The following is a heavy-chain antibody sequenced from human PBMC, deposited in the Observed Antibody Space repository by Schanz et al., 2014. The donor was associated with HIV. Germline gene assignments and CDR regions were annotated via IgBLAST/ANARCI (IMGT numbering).Heavy chain of an antibody. CDR3: ARGEAITYYYHYYGMDV. CDR2: ISYDGSNK. V-gene: IGHV3-30*03. Sequence: QVYLVESGGGLVKPGGSLRLSCAASGFTFSTYGMHWVRQGPGKGLEWEAFISYDGSNKYYADSVKGRFTISRDNSKKTLYLQMNSLRAEDTAVYYCARGEAITYYYHYYGMDVWGQGTTVTVSS. CDR1: GFTFSTYG. D-gene: IGHD1-20*01. J-gene: IGHJ6*02.